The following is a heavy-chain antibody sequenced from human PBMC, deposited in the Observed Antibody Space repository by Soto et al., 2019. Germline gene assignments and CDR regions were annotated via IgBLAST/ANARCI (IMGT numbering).Heavy chain of an antibody. CDR1: GFTFSSYG. J-gene: IGHJ6*02. Sequence: GGSLRLSCAASGFTFSSYGMHWVRQAPGKGLEWVAVISYDGSNKYYADSVKGRFTISRDNSKNTLYLQMNSLRAEDTAVYYCAKDFMITFGGVIVTYYYYGMDVWGQGTTVTVSS. D-gene: IGHD3-16*02. V-gene: IGHV3-30*18. CDR3: AKDFMITFGGVIVTYYYYGMDV. CDR2: ISYDGSNK.